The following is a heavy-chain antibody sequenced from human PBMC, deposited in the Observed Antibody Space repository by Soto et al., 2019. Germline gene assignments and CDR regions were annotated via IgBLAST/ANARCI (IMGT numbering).Heavy chain of an antibody. CDR1: GFTFTSSA. CDR3: ARVPLGLAIGHGMDV. Sequence: SVKVSCKASGFTFTSSAVQWVRQARGQRLEWIGWIVVGSGNTDYAQKLQERVTITRDMSTSTAYMELSSLRSEDTAVYYCARVPLGLAIGHGMDVWGHGTTVTVSS. V-gene: IGHV1-58*01. J-gene: IGHJ6*02. CDR2: IVVGSGNT. D-gene: IGHD3-3*01.